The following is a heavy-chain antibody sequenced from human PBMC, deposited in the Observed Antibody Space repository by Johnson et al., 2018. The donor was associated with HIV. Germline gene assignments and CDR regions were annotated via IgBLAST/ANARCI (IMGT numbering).Heavy chain of an antibody. CDR2: ISWNSGSI. CDR1: GLSFSDYA. Sequence: VQLVESGGGVVQPGRSARLSCAASGLSFSDYAMHWVRQAPGKGLEWVSGISWNSGSIGYADSVKGRFTISRDNAKNSLYLQMNSLRAEDTAGYYCAREAYRAFDIWGQGTMVTVSS. CDR3: AREAYRAFDI. J-gene: IGHJ3*02. D-gene: IGHD3-16*01. V-gene: IGHV3-9*01.